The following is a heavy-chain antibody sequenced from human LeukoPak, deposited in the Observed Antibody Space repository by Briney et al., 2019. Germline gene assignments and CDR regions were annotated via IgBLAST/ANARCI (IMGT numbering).Heavy chain of an antibody. Sequence: GGSLRLSCAASGFMFQFYFMNWVRQAPGKGLEWVANINQDGSEKYYVDSVKGRFTISRDNAKNSLYLQMNSLRAEDTAVYYCARDLKRRVYYDSSGSDDAFDIWGQGTMVTVSS. CDR3: ARDLKRRVYYDSSGSDDAFDI. V-gene: IGHV3-7*01. D-gene: IGHD3-22*01. J-gene: IGHJ3*02. CDR1: GFMFQFYF. CDR2: INQDGSEK.